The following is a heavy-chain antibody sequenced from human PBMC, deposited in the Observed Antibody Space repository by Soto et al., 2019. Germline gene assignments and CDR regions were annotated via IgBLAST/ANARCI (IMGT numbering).Heavy chain of an antibody. Sequence: QVQLQQWGAGLLKPSETLSLTCAVYGGSFSGYYWSWIRQPPGKGLEWIGEINHSGSTNYNPSLKSRVTISVDTSKNQFSLNLSSVTAADTAVYYCARGWGMNTYYYGSRSPAPWGQGTLVTVSS. J-gene: IGHJ5*02. CDR3: ARGWGMNTYYYGSRSPAP. CDR1: GGSFSGYY. V-gene: IGHV4-34*01. CDR2: INHSGST. D-gene: IGHD3-10*01.